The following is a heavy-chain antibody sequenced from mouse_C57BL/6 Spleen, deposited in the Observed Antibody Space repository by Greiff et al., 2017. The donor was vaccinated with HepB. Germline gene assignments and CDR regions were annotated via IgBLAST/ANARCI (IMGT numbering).Heavy chain of an antibody. CDR2: IDPSDSET. CDR3: ARWNYYGSSYGAY. J-gene: IGHJ3*01. CDR1: GYTFTSYW. D-gene: IGHD1-1*01. Sequence: VQLQQSGAELVRPGSSVKLSCKASGYTFTSYWMHWVKRRPIQGLEWIGNIDPSDSETHYNQKFKDKATLTVDKSSSTAYMQLSSLTSEDSAVCYCARWNYYGSSYGAYWGQGTLVTVPA. V-gene: IGHV1-52*01.